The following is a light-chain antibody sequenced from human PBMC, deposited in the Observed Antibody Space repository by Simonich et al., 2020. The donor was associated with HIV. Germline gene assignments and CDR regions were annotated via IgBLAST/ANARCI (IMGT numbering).Light chain of an antibody. Sequence: QTVVTQEPSFSVSPGGTVTLTCGLSSGSVSTRYYPSWYQQTPVQAPRTLIYSTNTRSSGVPDRFSGSILGNKAALTITGAQADDESDYYCVLYMGSGISVFGGGTKLTVL. V-gene: IGLV8-61*01. CDR3: VLYMGSGISV. CDR1: SGSVSTRYY. J-gene: IGLJ3*02. CDR2: STN.